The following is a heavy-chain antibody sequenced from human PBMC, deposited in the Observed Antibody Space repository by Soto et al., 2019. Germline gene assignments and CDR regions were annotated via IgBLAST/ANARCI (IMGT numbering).Heavy chain of an antibody. D-gene: IGHD1-26*01. CDR3: AREKDRILGGYAFGY. Sequence: QVQLQESGPRLVKPSETLSLTCSVSGSSISPYYWTWLRQAPGKGLEWIGYLFYRGTATYNPALKSRVTISLDTSKKQVSLRLSSVTAAETAVYYCAREKDRILGGYAFGYWGPGTMVTVSS. V-gene: IGHV4-59*01. CDR2: LFYRGTA. J-gene: IGHJ3*01. CDR1: GSSISPYY.